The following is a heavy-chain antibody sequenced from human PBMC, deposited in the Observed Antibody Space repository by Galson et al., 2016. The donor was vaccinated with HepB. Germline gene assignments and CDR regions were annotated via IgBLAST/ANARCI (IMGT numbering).Heavy chain of an antibody. CDR3: ARDRAGYRYLGN. Sequence: SVKVSCKASGCTFNIYGISWVRQAPGQGLEWMGWISALNGNTHYAEKFQGRVTMTTDASMSTAYMELRSLRDDDTAVYYCARDRAGYRYLGNWGRDTLVTVSS. J-gene: IGHJ2*01. CDR1: GCTFNIYG. V-gene: IGHV1-18*01. D-gene: IGHD6-13*01. CDR2: ISALNGNT.